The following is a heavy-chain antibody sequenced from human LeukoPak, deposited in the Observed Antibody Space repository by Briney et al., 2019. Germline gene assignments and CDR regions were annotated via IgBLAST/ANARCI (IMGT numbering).Heavy chain of an antibody. J-gene: IGHJ4*02. D-gene: IGHD3-16*01. Sequence: GGSLRLSCTVSGFTVSSNSMSWVRQAPGKGLEWVSFIYSAGSTHYSDSVKGRFTISIDNSKNTLYLLMNSLRAEDTAVYYCARRAGAYTHPYDYWGQGTLVTVS. CDR3: ARRAGAYTHPYDY. CDR1: GFTVSSNS. V-gene: IGHV3-53*01. CDR2: IYSAGST.